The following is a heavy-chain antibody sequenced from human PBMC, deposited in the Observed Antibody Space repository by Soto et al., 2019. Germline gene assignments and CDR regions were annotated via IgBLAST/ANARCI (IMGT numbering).Heavy chain of an antibody. D-gene: IGHD2-15*01. CDR3: ARRTLSYSGFDY. CDR2: IYYSGST. CDR1: GGSISSGDYY. J-gene: IGHJ4*02. Sequence: SETLSLTCTVSGGSISSGDYYWSWIRQPPGKGLEWIGYIYYSGSTYYNPSLKSRVTISVDTSKNQFSLKLSSVTAADTAVYYCARRTLSYSGFDYWGQGTLVTVSS. V-gene: IGHV4-30-4*01.